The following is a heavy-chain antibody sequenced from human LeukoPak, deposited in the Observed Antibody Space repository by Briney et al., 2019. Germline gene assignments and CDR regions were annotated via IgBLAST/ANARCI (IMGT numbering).Heavy chain of an antibody. J-gene: IGHJ4*02. CDR1: GGSISSSTYY. V-gene: IGHV4-39*01. CDR2: IYYSGAT. Sequence: SDTLSLACTVSGGSISSSTYYWGWIRQPPGKGLEWIGGIYYSGATYYNPSLKSRVTISIGTSKNQFSLRLSSVTAADTAVYYCASPGGGSYYYFDYWGQGTLVTVSS. D-gene: IGHD1-26*01. CDR3: ASPGGGSYYYFDY.